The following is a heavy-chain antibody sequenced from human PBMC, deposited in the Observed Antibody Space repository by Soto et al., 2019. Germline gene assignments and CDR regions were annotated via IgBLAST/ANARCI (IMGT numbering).Heavy chain of an antibody. D-gene: IGHD3-10*01. CDR3: ARGSITMVRGVYYFDY. CDR1: GYTFTSYD. Sequence: GASVKVSCKASGYTFTSYDINWVRQATGQGLEWMGWMNPNSGNTGYAQKFQGRVTMTRNTSISTAYMELSSLRSEDTAVYYCARGSITMVRGVYYFDYWGQGTLVTVSS. J-gene: IGHJ4*02. V-gene: IGHV1-8*01. CDR2: MNPNSGNT.